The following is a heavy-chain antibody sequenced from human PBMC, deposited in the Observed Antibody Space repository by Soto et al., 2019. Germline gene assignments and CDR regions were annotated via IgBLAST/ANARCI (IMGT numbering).Heavy chain of an antibody. J-gene: IGHJ4*02. CDR2: INHSGST. D-gene: IGHD2-2*01. V-gene: IGHV4-34*01. CDR1: GGSFSGYY. Sequence: QVQLQQWGAGLLKPSETLSLTCAVYGGSFSGYYWSWIRQPPGKGLEWIGEINHSGSTNYNPSLMKRVTISVDTSKNQFSLKLRSVTAADTAVYYCGRLGYCRSNSCYDYWGQGTLVTVSS. CDR3: GRLGYCRSNSCYDY.